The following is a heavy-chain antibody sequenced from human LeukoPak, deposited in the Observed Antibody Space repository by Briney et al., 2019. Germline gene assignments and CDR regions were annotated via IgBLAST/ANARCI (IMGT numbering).Heavy chain of an antibody. Sequence: IPSETLSLTCSLSGGSSSSHYWSWIRHPPGKGLEGIGYVHYSGSTNYNPSLKSRVTISVDTSKNQFSLKLSSVTAADTAVYYCASRSSGWSSFDYWGQGTLVTVSS. D-gene: IGHD6-19*01. CDR3: ASRSSGWSSFDY. J-gene: IGHJ4*02. CDR1: GGSSSSHY. CDR2: VHYSGST. V-gene: IGHV4-59*11.